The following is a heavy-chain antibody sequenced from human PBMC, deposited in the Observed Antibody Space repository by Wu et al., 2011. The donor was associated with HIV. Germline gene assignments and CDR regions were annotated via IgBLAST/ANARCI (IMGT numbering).Heavy chain of an antibody. J-gene: IGHJ4*02. CDR3: ARREGGDHFDY. CDR1: GYTFTDNY. D-gene: IGHD4-17*01. V-gene: IGHV1-2*02. CDR2: INPNSGDT. Sequence: QVQLVQSGAEVKEPGASVKVSCKASGYTFTDNYIHWVRQAPGQGLEWMGWINPNSGDTNYPQKFQGVVTMTRDTSISTAYLELSRLRSDDTAVYYCARREGGDHFDYWGQGTLVTVSS.